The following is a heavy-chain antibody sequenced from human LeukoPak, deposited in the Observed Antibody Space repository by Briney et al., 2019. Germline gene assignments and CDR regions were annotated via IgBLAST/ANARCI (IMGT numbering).Heavy chain of an antibody. Sequence: QSGGSLRLSCAASGFTSRNYWMSWVRQVPGTGLEWVANIKQDGSDRNYVTSVRGRFTISRDNAESSLYLQMNSLRAEDTAVYYCVRNLAVAGTCFDSWGQGTLVTVSS. D-gene: IGHD6-19*01. CDR3: VRNLAVAGTCFDS. CDR2: IKQDGSDR. J-gene: IGHJ4*02. CDR1: GFTSRNYW. V-gene: IGHV3-7*03.